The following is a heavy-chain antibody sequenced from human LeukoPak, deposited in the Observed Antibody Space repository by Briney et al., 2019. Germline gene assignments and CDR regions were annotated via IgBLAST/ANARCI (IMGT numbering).Heavy chain of an antibody. CDR1: GGSFSGYY. D-gene: IGHD3-3*01. Sequence: SETLSLTCAVYGGSFSGYYWSWIRQLPGKGLEWIGEINHSGSTNYNPSLKSRVTISVDTSKNQFSLRLSSVTAADTAVYYCARGQKDFWSGYPPIYWGQGTLVTVSS. J-gene: IGHJ4*02. V-gene: IGHV4-34*01. CDR2: INHSGST. CDR3: ARGQKDFWSGYPPIY.